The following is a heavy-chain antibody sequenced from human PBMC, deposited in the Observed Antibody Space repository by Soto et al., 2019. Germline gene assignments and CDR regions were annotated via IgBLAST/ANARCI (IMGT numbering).Heavy chain of an antibody. D-gene: IGHD3-3*01. CDR2: IRDKVNKYAT. J-gene: IGHJ6*02. CDR3: GYDFWSGYYSVGQTSGMDV. CDR1: GFTFSGSA. V-gene: IGHV3-73*02. Sequence: EVQLVESGGGLVQPGGSLKLSCAASGFTFSGSAIHWVRQASGKGLEWVGRIRDKVNKYATAYAASVTGRFTISRDDSRIRACMQMDSLKPDDTAVYYGGYDFWSGYYSVGQTSGMDVWGQGTTVTVSS.